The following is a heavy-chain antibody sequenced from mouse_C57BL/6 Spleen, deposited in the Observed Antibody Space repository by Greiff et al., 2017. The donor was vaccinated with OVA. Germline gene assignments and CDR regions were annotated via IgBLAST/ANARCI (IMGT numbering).Heavy chain of an antibody. V-gene: IGHV3-8*01. D-gene: IGHD3-2*02. Sequence: DVKLVESGPGLAKPSQTLSLTCSVTGYSITSDYWNWIRKFPGNKLEYMGYISYSGSTYYNPSLKSRISITRDTSKNQYYLQLNSVTTEDTATYYCARGSSGYLYYFDYWGQGTTLTVSS. CDR2: ISYSGST. CDR3: ARGSSGYLYYFDY. J-gene: IGHJ2*01. CDR1: GYSITSDY.